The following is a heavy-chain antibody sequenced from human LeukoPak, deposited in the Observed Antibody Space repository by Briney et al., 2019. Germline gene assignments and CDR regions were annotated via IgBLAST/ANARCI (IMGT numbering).Heavy chain of an antibody. Sequence: SQTLSLTCAISGDRVSSKSAGWTWIRQSPSRGLEWPGRTYYRSKWNNDYAASVESQISINADISKNQFSLHLNSVTLEDTAVYYCAREGKGEQAGLFDYWGQGTLVTVSS. CDR1: GDRVSSKSAG. J-gene: IGHJ4*02. V-gene: IGHV6-1*01. CDR3: AREGKGEQAGLFDY. D-gene: IGHD3-16*01. CDR2: TYYRSKWNN.